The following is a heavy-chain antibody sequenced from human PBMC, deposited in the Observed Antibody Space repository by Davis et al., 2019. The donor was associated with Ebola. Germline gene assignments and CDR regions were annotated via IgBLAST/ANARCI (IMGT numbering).Heavy chain of an antibody. CDR3: ATNGEAQPTPMYYFDY. V-gene: IGHV3-23*01. J-gene: IGHJ4*02. D-gene: IGHD3-10*01. CDR1: GFTFSSYA. CDR2: ISGSGGST. Sequence: PGGSLRLSCAASGFTFSSYAMSWVRQAPGKGLEWVSAISGSGGSTYYADSVKGRFTISRDNSKNTLYLQMNSLRAEDTAVYYCATNGEAQPTPMYYFDYWGQGTLVTVSS.